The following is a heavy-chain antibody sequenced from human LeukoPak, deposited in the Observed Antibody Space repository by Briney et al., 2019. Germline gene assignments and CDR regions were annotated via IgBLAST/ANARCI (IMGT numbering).Heavy chain of an antibody. CDR1: GFTFSSYG. V-gene: IGHV3-30*18. Sequence: GGSLRLSCAASGFTFSSYGMHWVRQAPGKGLEWVAVISYDGSNKYYADSVKGRFTISRDNSKNTLYLQMNSLRAEDTAVYYCVKGDYGDFYYYGMDVWGKGTTVTVSS. CDR2: ISYDGSNK. CDR3: VKGDYGDFYYYGMDV. J-gene: IGHJ6*04. D-gene: IGHD4-17*01.